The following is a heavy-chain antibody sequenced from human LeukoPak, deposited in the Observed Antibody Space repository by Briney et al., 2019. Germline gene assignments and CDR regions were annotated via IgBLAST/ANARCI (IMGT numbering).Heavy chain of an antibody. CDR1: GYSISGGYY. D-gene: IGHD4-11*01. CDR3: ARELQDVFDI. J-gene: IGHJ3*02. CDR2: IYHSGST. V-gene: IGHV4-38-2*02. Sequence: SETLSLTCTVSGYSISGGYYWGWIRQPPGKGLEWIGSIYHSGSTYYNPSLKSRVTISVDTSKNQFSLKLSSVTAADTAFYYCARELQDVFDIWGQGTMVTVSS.